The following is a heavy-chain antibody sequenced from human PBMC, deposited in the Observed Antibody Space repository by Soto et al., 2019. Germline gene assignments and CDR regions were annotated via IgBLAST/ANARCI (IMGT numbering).Heavy chain of an antibody. CDR1: GFTFSSYA. CDR2: ISESGGAT. J-gene: IGHJ4*02. CDR3: AKTSYDFWSRYDS. Sequence: PXVSLRLSCVVSGFTFSSYAMSWVRPAPGKGLEWVSAISESGGATNYADSVKGRFTISRDNSKNTLYLQMTSLRADDTAVYYCAKTSYDFWSRYDSWGQGTLVTVSS. D-gene: IGHD3-3*01. V-gene: IGHV3-23*01.